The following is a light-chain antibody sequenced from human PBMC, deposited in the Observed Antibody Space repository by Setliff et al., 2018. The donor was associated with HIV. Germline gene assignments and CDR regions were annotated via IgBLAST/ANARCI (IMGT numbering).Light chain of an antibody. CDR2: EVN. J-gene: IGLJ1*01. CDR1: SSDVGIYNL. CDR3: CSYTTYSTYV. V-gene: IGLV2-23*02. Sequence: QSALTQPASVSGSPGQSITTACTGTSSDVGIYNLVSWYQHHPGKAPKLIIYEVNKRPSGVSNRFSGSKSGNTAPLTISGLQPEDETDYYCCSYTTYSTYVFGTGTKVTV.